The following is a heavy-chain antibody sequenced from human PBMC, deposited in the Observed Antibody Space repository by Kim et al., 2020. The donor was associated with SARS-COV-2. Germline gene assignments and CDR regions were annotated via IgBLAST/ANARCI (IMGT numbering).Heavy chain of an antibody. Sequence: VKGRFTISRDNAKNSLYLQMNSLRDEDTAVYYCAREDDYVWGSYRRYPDYWGQGTLVTVSS. CDR3: AREDDYVWGSYRRYPDY. V-gene: IGHV3-48*02. D-gene: IGHD3-16*02. J-gene: IGHJ4*02.